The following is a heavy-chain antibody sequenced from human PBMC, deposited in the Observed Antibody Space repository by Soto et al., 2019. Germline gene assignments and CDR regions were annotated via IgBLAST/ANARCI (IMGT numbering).Heavy chain of an antibody. J-gene: IGHJ1*01. CDR3: ARDGDSSSAQGFQH. D-gene: IGHD6-6*01. CDR2: IIPIFGTA. V-gene: IGHV1-69*06. Sequence: ASVKVSLKPSGGTFRSYAISRGRQAPGQGLEWMGGIIPIFGTANYAQKFQGRVTITADKSTSTAYMELSSLRSEDTAVYYCARDGDSSSAQGFQHWGQGTLVTVS. CDR1: GGTFRSYA.